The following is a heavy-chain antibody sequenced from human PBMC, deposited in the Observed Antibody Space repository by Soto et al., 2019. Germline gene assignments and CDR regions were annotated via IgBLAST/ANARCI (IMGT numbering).Heavy chain of an antibody. CDR1: GGSISGYY. Sequence: SETLSLTCTVSGGSISGYYWTWIRQPPGKGLEWIGYIFYSGVTNYNPSLKSRVTLSVDTSKNQFSLKLRSVTAADTAVYYCARVGSSGWSPDYWGRGTLVTVS. V-gene: IGHV4-59*01. J-gene: IGHJ4*02. CDR2: IFYSGVT. D-gene: IGHD6-19*01. CDR3: ARVGSSGWSPDY.